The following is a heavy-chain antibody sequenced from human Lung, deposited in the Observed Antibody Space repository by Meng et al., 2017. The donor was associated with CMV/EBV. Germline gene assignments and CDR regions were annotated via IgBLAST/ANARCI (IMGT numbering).Heavy chain of an antibody. J-gene: IGHJ3*02. D-gene: IGHD3-3*01. CDR2: INHSGST. V-gene: IGHV4-34*01. Sequence: SETLSLXXAVYGGSFSGYYWSWIRQPPGKGLEWIGEINHSGSTNYNPSLKSRVTISVDTSKNQFSLKLSSVTAADTAVYYCARLRFLEWLPLDAFDIWGQGTXVTVSS. CDR1: GGSFSGYY. CDR3: ARLRFLEWLPLDAFDI.